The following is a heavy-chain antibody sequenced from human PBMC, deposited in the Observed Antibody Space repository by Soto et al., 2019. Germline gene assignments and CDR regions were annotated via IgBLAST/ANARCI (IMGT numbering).Heavy chain of an antibody. D-gene: IGHD3-3*01. Sequence: QVQLVESGGGVVQPGRSLRLSCAASGFSFSTYAMHWVRQTPGKGLEWVAVISYDGDHKYYTDSVKGRFTISRDNSKNTLYMLMNSLRSQDTAIYYCARDPATQDNEYWTGYFHFDYWGQGTLVTVSS. CDR2: ISYDGDHK. CDR1: GFSFSTYA. J-gene: IGHJ4*02. V-gene: IGHV3-30-3*01. CDR3: ARDPATQDNEYWTGYFHFDY.